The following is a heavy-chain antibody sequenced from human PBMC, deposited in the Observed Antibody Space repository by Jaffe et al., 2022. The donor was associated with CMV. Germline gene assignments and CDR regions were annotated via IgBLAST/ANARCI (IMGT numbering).Heavy chain of an antibody. CDR1: GFTFGDYA. D-gene: IGHD4-17*01. CDR2: IRSKAYGGTT. J-gene: IGHJ4*02. Sequence: EVQLVESGGGLVQPGRSLRLSCTASGFTFGDYAMSWVRQAPGKGLEWVGFIRSKAYGGTTEYAASVKGRFTISRDDSKSIAYLQMNSLKTEDTAVYYCTRADDYGGNFDYWGQGTLVTVSS. V-gene: IGHV3-49*04. CDR3: TRADDYGGNFDY.